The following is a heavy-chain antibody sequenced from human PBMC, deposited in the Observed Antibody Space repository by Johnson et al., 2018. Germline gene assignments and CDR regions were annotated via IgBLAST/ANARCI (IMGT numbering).Heavy chain of an antibody. V-gene: IGHV3-66*02. CDR2: IYSEGGT. CDR3: AGTTRGAFDT. Sequence: VQLVESGGRLVQPGGSLRLSCAASGFRVSGDYMNWVRQAPGKGLEGVSVIYSEGGTHYVDSVKGRITVSRDISKNTLCLQMSSLRVEDTAVYFCAGTTRGAFDTWGQGTMVTVSS. CDR1: GFRVSGDY. J-gene: IGHJ3*02. D-gene: IGHD4-17*01.